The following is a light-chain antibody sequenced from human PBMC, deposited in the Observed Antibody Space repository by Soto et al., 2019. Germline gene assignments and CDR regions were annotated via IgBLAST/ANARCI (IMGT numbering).Light chain of an antibody. Sequence: LKKTPATQPLSAGERATLFSRASQSVSSYLAWYQQKPGQAPRLLIYDASNRATGIPARFSVSGSGTDFSLTCGILEPEDFAVYYCQQRSDWPRTFGQGTKVDI. CDR3: QQRSDWPRT. CDR2: DAS. J-gene: IGKJ1*01. CDR1: QSVSSY. V-gene: IGKV3-11*01.